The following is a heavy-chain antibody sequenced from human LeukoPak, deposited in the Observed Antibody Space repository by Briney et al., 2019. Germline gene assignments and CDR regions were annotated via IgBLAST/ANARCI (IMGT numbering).Heavy chain of an antibody. V-gene: IGHV3-64D*06. CDR3: VKGVVVVTARAFDY. D-gene: IGHD2-21*02. CDR2: ISSNGGST. Sequence: GGSLRLSCSASGFTFSSYAMHWVRQAPGKGLEYVSVISSNGGSTYYADSVKGRFTIPRDNSKNTLYLQMSSLRAEDTAVYYCVKGVVVVTARAFDYWGQGTLVTVSS. J-gene: IGHJ4*02. CDR1: GFTFSSYA.